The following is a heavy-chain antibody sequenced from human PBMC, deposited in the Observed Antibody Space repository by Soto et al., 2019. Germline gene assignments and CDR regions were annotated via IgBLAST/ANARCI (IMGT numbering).Heavy chain of an antibody. J-gene: IGHJ6*03. Sequence: GASVKVSCKVSGYTLTELSMHWVRQAPGKGLEWMGGFDPEDGETIYAQKFQGRVTITEDTSTDTAYMELSSLRSEDTAVYYCASFSSSWYEVYYMDVWGKGTTVTVSS. CDR1: GYTLTELS. V-gene: IGHV1-24*01. CDR3: ASFSSSWYEVYYMDV. CDR2: FDPEDGET. D-gene: IGHD6-13*01.